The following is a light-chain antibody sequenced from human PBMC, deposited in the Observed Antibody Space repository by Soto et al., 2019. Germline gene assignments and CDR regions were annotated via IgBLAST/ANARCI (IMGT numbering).Light chain of an antibody. V-gene: IGKV3-15*01. CDR3: QQYKSWPPIT. Sequence: EIVMTQSPATLSVSPGERATLSCRASQSVSNNLAWYQQKPGQAPRLLIYETSTRATGIPARFSGSGSGTEFTLTISSLQSEDFALYYCQQYKSWPPITFGQGTRLEIK. J-gene: IGKJ5*01. CDR1: QSVSNN. CDR2: ETS.